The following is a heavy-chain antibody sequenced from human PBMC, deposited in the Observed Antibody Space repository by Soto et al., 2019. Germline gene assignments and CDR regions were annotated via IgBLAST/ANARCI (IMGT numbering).Heavy chain of an antibody. J-gene: IGHJ4*02. CDR2: IYYSGST. V-gene: IGHV4-39*01. CDR3: ALQHGSFDY. Sequence: QLQLQESGPGLVKPSETLSLTCTVSGGSIYSSSYYWGWIRQPPGKGLECIGNIYYSGSTYYNPSPKSLVSISVATSKNQFSLKLTSVTAADTAVYYCALQHGSFDYWGQGTLVTVSS. CDR1: GGSIYSSSYY.